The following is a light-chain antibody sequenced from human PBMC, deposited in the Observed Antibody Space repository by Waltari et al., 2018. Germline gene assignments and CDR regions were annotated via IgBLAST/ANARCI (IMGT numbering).Light chain of an antibody. CDR3: QQSFSAPYT. J-gene: IGKJ2*01. Sequence: DIQMTQSPSSLSASVGDRVTITCRASQYISNFLDGYQQKPGKAPKLLIYAASGLESGVPSRFSGSGSGTEFALTISSLQPEDFATYYCQQSFSAPYTFGQGNKLEMK. CDR1: QYISNF. V-gene: IGKV1-39*01. CDR2: AAS.